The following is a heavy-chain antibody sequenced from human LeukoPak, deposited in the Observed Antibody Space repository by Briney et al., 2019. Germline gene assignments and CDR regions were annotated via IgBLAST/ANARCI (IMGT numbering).Heavy chain of an antibody. CDR2: ISGSGGST. CDR3: AKPITMIVGCPSR. D-gene: IGHD3-22*01. Sequence: GGSLRLSCAASGFTFSSYAMSWVRQAPGKGLEWVSAISGSGGSTYYADSVKGRFTISRDNSKSTLYLQMNSLRAEDTAVYYCAKPITMIVGCPSRWGQGTLVTVSS. V-gene: IGHV3-23*01. CDR1: GFTFSSYA. J-gene: IGHJ4*02.